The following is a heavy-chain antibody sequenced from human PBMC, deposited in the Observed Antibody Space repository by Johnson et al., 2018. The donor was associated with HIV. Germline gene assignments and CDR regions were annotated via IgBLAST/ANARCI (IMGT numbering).Heavy chain of an antibody. CDR2: IYSGGST. CDR1: GFTVSSNY. CDR3: ARGIQPDAFDI. V-gene: IGHV3-66*01. J-gene: IGHJ3*02. Sequence: VQLVESGGGLVQPGGSLRLSCAASGFTVSSNYMSWVRQAPGKGLEWVSVIYSGGSTYYADSVKGRFTISRDNSKNSLYLQMNSLRAEDTAVYYCARGIQPDAFDIWGQGTMVTVSS. D-gene: IGHD2-2*01.